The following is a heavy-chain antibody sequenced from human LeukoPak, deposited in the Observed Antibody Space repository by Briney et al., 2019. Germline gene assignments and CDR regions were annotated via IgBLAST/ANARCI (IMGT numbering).Heavy chain of an antibody. D-gene: IGHD2-21*02. V-gene: IGHV3-30*02. J-gene: IGHJ4*02. CDR3: AKDWRAYCGGDCYSYFDY. CDR1: GFIFGDYG. Sequence: GGSLRLSCAASGFIFGDYGMQWVRQAPGKGLEWVSFIRYDGSNKYYADSVKGRFTISRDNSKNTLYLQMNSLRAEDTAVYYCAKDWRAYCGGDCYSYFDYWGQGTLVTVSS. CDR2: IRYDGSNK.